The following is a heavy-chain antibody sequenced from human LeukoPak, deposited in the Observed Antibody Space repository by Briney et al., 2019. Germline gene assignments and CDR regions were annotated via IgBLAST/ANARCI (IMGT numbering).Heavy chain of an antibody. J-gene: IGHJ5*02. CDR1: GYTFTGYY. CDR2: INPNSGGT. Sequence: ASAKVSCKASGYTFTGYYMHWVRQAPGQGLEWMGWINPNSGGTNYAQKFQGRVTMTRDTSISTAYMELSRLRSDDTAVYYCAREGDYYDSSGYWRWFDPWGQGTLATVSS. CDR3: AREGDYYDSSGYWRWFDP. V-gene: IGHV1-2*02. D-gene: IGHD3-22*01.